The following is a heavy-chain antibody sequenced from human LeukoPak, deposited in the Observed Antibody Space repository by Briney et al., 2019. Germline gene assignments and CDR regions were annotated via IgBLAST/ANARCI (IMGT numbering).Heavy chain of an antibody. D-gene: IGHD5-12*01. CDR2: IYHTGST. J-gene: IGHJ4*02. V-gene: IGHV4-59*01. Sequence: PSETLSLTCTVSGGSISHYYWSWIRQPPGKGLESLGYIYHTGSTSYNPSLKRQVIMSVETSQNQFSLKLFSVTAADTAVYYCAREDSGYDYSPFYYWGQGILVTVSS. CDR1: GGSISHYY. CDR3: AREDSGYDYSPFYY.